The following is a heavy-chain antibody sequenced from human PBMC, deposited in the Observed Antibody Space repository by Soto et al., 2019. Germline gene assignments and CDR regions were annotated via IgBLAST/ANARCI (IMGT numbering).Heavy chain of an antibody. D-gene: IGHD3-10*01. CDR3: ARDWGTMVRPPGGRVEGPMDV. Sequence: GGSLRLSCAASGFTFSSYAMHWVRQAPGKGLEYVSAISSNGGSTYYANSVKGRFTISRDNSKNTLYLQMGSLRAEDMAVYYCARDWGTMVRPPGGRVEGPMDVWGKGTTVTVSS. J-gene: IGHJ6*03. V-gene: IGHV3-64*01. CDR1: GFTFSSYA. CDR2: ISSNGGST.